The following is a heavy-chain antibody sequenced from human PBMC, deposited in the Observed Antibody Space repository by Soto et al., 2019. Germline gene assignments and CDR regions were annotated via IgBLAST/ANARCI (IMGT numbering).Heavy chain of an antibody. CDR2: INPSGGST. Sequence: GASVKVSCKASGYTFTSYYMHWVRQAPGQGLEWMGIINPSGGSTSYAQKFQGRVTMTRDTSTSTVYMELSSLRSEDTAVYYCARGKGMPAAGTRGVNWFDPWGQGTLVTVSS. D-gene: IGHD6-13*01. CDR3: ARGKGMPAAGTRGVNWFDP. CDR1: GYTFTSYY. J-gene: IGHJ5*02. V-gene: IGHV1-46*01.